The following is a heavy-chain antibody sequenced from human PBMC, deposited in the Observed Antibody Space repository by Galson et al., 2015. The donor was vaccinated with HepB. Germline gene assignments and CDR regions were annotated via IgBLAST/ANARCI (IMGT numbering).Heavy chain of an antibody. Sequence: SVKVSCKASGDTFNSYAISWVRQAPGQGLEWMGEIIPISGTPNYAQKFQGRVTITADDYTSTAYMEMNSLRPEDTAVYYCARSIRFGSGSYEYWGKGTTVIVSS. CDR2: IIPISGTP. D-gene: IGHD3-10*01. CDR1: GDTFNSYA. J-gene: IGHJ6*04. V-gene: IGHV1-69*13. CDR3: ARSIRFGSGSYEY.